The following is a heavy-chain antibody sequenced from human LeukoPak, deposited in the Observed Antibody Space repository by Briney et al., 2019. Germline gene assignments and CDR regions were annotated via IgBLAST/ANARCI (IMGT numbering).Heavy chain of an antibody. V-gene: IGHV1-69*04. J-gene: IGHJ5*02. Sequence: SVKVSCKASGGTFSSYAISWVRQAPGQGLEWMGRIIPILGIANYAQKFQGRVTITADKSTSTAYMELSSLRSEDTAVYYCARGNVVYANWFDPWGQGTLVTVSS. D-gene: IGHD2-8*02. CDR3: ARGNVVYANWFDP. CDR1: GGTFSSYA. CDR2: IIPILGIA.